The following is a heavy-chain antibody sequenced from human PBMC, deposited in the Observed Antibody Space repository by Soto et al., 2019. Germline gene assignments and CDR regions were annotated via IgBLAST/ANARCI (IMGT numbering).Heavy chain of an antibody. V-gene: IGHV1-69*13. D-gene: IGHD2-21*02. CDR1: GGTFSSYA. J-gene: IGHJ4*02. Sequence: GPSVKVSCKASGGTFSSYAISWVRQAPGQGLEWMGGIIPIFGTANYAQKFQGRVTITADESTSTAYMELSSLRSEDTAVYYCARSIVVVTALDYWGQGTLVTVSS. CDR3: ARSIVVVTALDY. CDR2: IIPIFGTA.